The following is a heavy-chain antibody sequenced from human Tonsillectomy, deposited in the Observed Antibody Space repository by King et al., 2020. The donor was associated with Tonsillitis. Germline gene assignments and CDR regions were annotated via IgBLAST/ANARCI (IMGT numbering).Heavy chain of an antibody. CDR3: AHRDMATTSGAFDI. D-gene: IGHD5-24*01. J-gene: IGHJ3*02. CDR2: IYWDDDK. Sequence: LTLKESGPTLVKPTQTLTLTCTFSGFSLTTSGVGVGWIRQPPGKALEWLALIYWDDDKRYSPSLKSRLNITKDTAKNQVVLTMTNMDPVDTATYYCAHRDMATTSGAFDIWGQGTMVTVSS. CDR1: GFSLTTSGVG. V-gene: IGHV2-5*02.